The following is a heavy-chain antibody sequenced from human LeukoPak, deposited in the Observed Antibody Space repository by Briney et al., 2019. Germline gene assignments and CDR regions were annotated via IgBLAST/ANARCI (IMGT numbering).Heavy chain of an antibody. D-gene: IGHD3-10*01. CDR2: ISWSSGSI. V-gene: IGHV3-9*01. CDR1: GFTFDDYA. Sequence: QAGGSLRLSCAASGFTFDDYAMHWVRQAPGKGLEWVSGISWSSGSIGYADSVKGRFTISRDNAKNSLYLQMNSLRAEDTALYYCAKDYYGSGSYSYFDYWGQGTLVTVSS. J-gene: IGHJ4*02. CDR3: AKDYYGSGSYSYFDY.